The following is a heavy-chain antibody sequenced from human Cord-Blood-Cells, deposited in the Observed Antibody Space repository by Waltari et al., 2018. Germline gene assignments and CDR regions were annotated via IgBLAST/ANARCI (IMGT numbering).Heavy chain of an antibody. CDR1: GFTFSRHA. CDR2: IRGSGGST. J-gene: IGHJ4*02. D-gene: IGHD3-3*01. Sequence: EVQLLESGGGLVQPGGSLRLSCAAAGFTFSRHAMSWARLAAGKGLEWVSAIRGSGGSTYYADSVKGRFTISRDNSKNTLYLQMNSLRAEDTAVYYCAKDWFGLDYFDYWGQGTLVTVSS. CDR3: AKDWFGLDYFDY. V-gene: IGHV3-23*01.